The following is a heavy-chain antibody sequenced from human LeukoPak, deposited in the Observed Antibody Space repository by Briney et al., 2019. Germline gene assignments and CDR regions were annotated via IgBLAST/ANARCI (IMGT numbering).Heavy chain of an antibody. V-gene: IGHV3-49*03. CDR3: TRGVEYYYDSSGYYDY. J-gene: IGHJ4*02. CDR1: GFTFGGYA. D-gene: IGHD3-22*01. Sequence: PGGSLRLSCTASGFTFGGYAMSWFRQAPGKGLEWVGFIRSKAYGGTTEYAASVKGRFTISRDDSKSIAFLQMNSLKTEDTAVYYCTRGVEYYYDSSGYYDYWGQGTLVTVSS. CDR2: IRSKAYGGTT.